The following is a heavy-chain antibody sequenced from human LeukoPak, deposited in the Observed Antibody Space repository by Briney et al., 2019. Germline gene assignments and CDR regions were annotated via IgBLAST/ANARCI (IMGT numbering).Heavy chain of an antibody. CDR3: ARAVAGLFDY. CDR1: GFTVGSNY. D-gene: IGHD6-19*01. J-gene: IGHJ4*02. Sequence: PGGSLRLSCAASGFTVGSNYMSWVRQAPGKGLEWVSVIYSGGSTYYADSVKGRFTISRDNSKNTLYLQTNSLRAEDTAVYYCARAVAGLFDYWGQGTLVTVSS. CDR2: IYSGGST. V-gene: IGHV3-53*01.